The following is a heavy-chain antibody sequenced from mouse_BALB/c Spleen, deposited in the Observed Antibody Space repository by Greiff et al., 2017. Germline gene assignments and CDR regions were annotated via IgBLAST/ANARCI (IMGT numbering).Heavy chain of an antibody. J-gene: IGHJ4*01. D-gene: IGHD2-14*01. CDR1: GFSLTSYG. V-gene: IGHV2-9*02. CDR3: ARGEVDYRYDEAMDY. CDR2: IWAGGST. Sequence: QVQLQQSGPGLVAPSQSLSITCTVSGFSLTSYGVHWVRQPPGKGLEWLGVIWAGGSTNYNSALMSRLSISKDNSKSQVFLKMNSLQTDDTAMYYCARGEVDYRYDEAMDYWGQGTSVTVSS.